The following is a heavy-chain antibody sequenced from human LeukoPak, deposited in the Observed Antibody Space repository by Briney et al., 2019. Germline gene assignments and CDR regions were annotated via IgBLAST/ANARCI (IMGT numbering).Heavy chain of an antibody. V-gene: IGHV1-69*02. Sequence: SVKVSCKASGGTFSSYTISWVRQAPGQGLEWMGRTIPILGIANYAQKFQGRVTITADKSTSTAYMELSSLRSEDTAVYYCARKLGSNIDYWGQGTLVTVSS. CDR2: TIPILGIA. CDR3: ARKLGSNIDY. J-gene: IGHJ4*02. D-gene: IGHD4-11*01. CDR1: GGTFSSYT.